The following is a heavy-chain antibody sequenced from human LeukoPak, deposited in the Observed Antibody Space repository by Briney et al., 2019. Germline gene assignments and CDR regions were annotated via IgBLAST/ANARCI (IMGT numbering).Heavy chain of an antibody. CDR2: ISGSGGST. J-gene: IGHJ3*02. D-gene: IGHD2-15*01. CDR1: GFTFSSYA. Sequence: GGSLRLSCAASGFTFSSYAMSWVRQAPGKGLEWVSAISGSGGSTYYADSVKGRFTISRDNSKNTLYLQMNSLRVEDTAVYYCAKGGGELSWAFDIWGQGTMVTVSS. V-gene: IGHV3-23*01. CDR3: AKGGGELSWAFDI.